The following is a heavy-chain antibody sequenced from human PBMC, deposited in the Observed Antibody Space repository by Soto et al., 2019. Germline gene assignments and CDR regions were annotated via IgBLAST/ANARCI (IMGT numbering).Heavy chain of an antibody. V-gene: IGHV3-23*01. J-gene: IGHJ4*02. D-gene: IGHD2-15*01. Sequence: EVRLLESGGGLVQPGGSLRLSCAASGFTFSSYAMGWVRQAPGKGLEWVSGIDGSGGDTSFADSVKGRFTISRDNSENTLYLTMNSLRAEDTARYFCAKEIVAAAYVETSPFDFWGQGTLVTVSS. CDR1: GFTFSSYA. CDR3: AKEIVAAAYVETSPFDF. CDR2: IDGSGGDT.